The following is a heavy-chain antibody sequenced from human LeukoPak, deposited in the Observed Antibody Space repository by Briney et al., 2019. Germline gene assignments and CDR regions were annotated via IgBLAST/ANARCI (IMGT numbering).Heavy chain of an antibody. CDR3: ARGRVDTAMLT. CDR1: GFTFSSYA. Sequence: PGGSLRLSCAASGFTFSSYAMHWVRQAPGKGLEWVSSIVTSGDKTHYADSVKGRFTIYRNNSKDTLYLQMSSVRAEDTAVYYCARGRVDTAMLTWGQGTLVTVSP. V-gene: IGHV3-23*01. J-gene: IGHJ5*02. CDR2: IVTSGDKT. D-gene: IGHD5-18*01.